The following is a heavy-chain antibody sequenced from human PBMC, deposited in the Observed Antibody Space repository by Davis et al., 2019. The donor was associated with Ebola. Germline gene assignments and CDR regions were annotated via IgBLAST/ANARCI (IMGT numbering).Heavy chain of an antibody. CDR2: INGDGNTI. CDR1: GSTFSSYW. D-gene: IGHD2-2*01. V-gene: IGHV3-74*01. CDR3: ASSPWDIVVVPAAF. Sequence: HTGGSLRLSCAASGSTFSSYWMHWVRQAPGKGLVWVSRINGDGNTIGYADSVKGRFTISRDNAKNTLYLQMNSLRAEDTAVYYCASSPWDIVVVPAAFWGKGTTVTVSS. J-gene: IGHJ6*04.